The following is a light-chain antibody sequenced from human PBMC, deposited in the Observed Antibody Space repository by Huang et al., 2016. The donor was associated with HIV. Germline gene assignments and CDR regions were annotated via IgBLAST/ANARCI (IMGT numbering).Light chain of an antibody. CDR3: QQYDNWPPGLT. Sequence: EIVMTQSPATLSVSPGGGATLSCRASQNVRSNLAWDQQTPGQGPRLLLYDTSTRASGVPARFSGSGSGTEFTLTISGLQSEDFAVYYCQQYDNWPPGLTFGGGTKVEI. J-gene: IGKJ4*01. CDR1: QNVRSN. CDR2: DTS. V-gene: IGKV3D-15*01.